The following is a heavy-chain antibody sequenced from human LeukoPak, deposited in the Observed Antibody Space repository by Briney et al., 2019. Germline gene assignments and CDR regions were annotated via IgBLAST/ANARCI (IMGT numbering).Heavy chain of an antibody. V-gene: IGHV4-39*01. Sequence: GSLRLSCAASGFSFSNYEMNWVRQPPGKGLEWIGSFYYSGSTFYNPSLKSRVIIFVDTSKNLFSLNLTSVTAADTAVYYCATKNDYGGPGWFDPWGQGILVTVSS. J-gene: IGHJ5*02. CDR2: FYYSGST. D-gene: IGHD4-23*01. CDR1: GFSFSNYE. CDR3: ATKNDYGGPGWFDP.